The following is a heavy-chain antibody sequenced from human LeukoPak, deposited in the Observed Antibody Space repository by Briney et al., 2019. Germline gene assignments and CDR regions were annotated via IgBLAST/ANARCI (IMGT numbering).Heavy chain of an antibody. CDR2: IYSSGST. Sequence: SETLSLTCTVSGGSINNYYWSWIRQPAGKGLEWIGLIYSSGSTSYNPSLKSRVTISADTSKNQFSLKLISMTAADTAVYYCASRKLGNDYWGQGTLVTVSS. D-gene: IGHD7-27*01. J-gene: IGHJ4*02. V-gene: IGHV4-4*07. CDR3: ASRKLGNDY. CDR1: GGSINNYY.